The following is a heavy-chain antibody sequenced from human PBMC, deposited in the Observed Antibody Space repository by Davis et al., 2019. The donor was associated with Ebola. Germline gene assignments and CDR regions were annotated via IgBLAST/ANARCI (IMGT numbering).Heavy chain of an antibody. V-gene: IGHV4-39*01. CDR1: GGSISNPSYS. D-gene: IGHD6-19*01. CDR2: IHDSGST. J-gene: IGHJ4*02. Sequence: MPSETLSLTCTVSGGSISNPSYSWGWTRQPPGKGLDWIATIHDSGSTYYNPSLKSRVIISVDTSRKQFSLNLSSVTAADTAIYYCARLSSSVAGLYWGQGILVTVSS. CDR3: ARLSSSVAGLY.